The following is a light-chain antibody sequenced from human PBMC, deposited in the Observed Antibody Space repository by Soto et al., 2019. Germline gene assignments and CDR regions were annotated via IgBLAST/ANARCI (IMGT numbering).Light chain of an antibody. CDR3: QLGFT. CDR2: KAS. J-gene: IGKJ3*01. V-gene: IGKV1-5*03. CDR1: QSISSW. Sequence: DIQMTQSPSTLSASVGDRVTITCRASQSISSWLAWYQQKPGKAPKLLIYKASSLESGVPSRFGGSGSGTEFTLTISSLQPDDFATYYCQLGFTFGPGTKVDIK.